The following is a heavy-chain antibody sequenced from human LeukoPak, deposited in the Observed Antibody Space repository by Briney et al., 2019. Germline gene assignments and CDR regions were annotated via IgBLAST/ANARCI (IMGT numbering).Heavy chain of an antibody. CDR2: IDGGNGNT. CDR1: GYTFYTYA. V-gene: IGHV1-3*01. D-gene: IGHD2-15*01. CDR3: ARDHCSDRSCYDRRLDY. Sequence: ASVKVSCKASGYTFYTYAMHWVRQAPGQRLEWMGWIDGGNGNTGYSQKFQGRVTFTRDTSAATAYMEVSSLRSEDTAIYYCARDHCSDRSCYDRRLDYWGQGTLVTVSS. J-gene: IGHJ4*02.